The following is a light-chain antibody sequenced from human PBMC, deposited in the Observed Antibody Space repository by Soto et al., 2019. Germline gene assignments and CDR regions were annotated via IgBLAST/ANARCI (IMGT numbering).Light chain of an antibody. Sequence: EMVLTQSPGTLSLSPGERATLSCRASQSVSSSYLAWYQQKPGQAPRLLIYGASNRATGIPDRFSGSGSGTDFTLTISRLEPEDFAVYYCQQCDNSKITFRQGTRLEI. CDR2: GAS. CDR3: QQCDNSKIT. CDR1: QSVSSSY. V-gene: IGKV3-20*01. J-gene: IGKJ5*01.